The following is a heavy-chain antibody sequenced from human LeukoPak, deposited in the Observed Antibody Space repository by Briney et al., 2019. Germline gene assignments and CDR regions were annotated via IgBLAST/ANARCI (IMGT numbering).Heavy chain of an antibody. CDR1: GFTFDDYA. Sequence: PGGSLRLSCAASGFTFDDYAMHWVRQAPGKGLEWVSGISWNSGSIGYADSVKGRFTISRDNAKNSLYLQMNSLRAEDTALYYCAKDIGALSSGWYYFDYWGQGTLVTVSS. V-gene: IGHV3-9*01. CDR2: ISWNSGSI. CDR3: AKDIGALSSGWYYFDY. J-gene: IGHJ4*02. D-gene: IGHD6-19*01.